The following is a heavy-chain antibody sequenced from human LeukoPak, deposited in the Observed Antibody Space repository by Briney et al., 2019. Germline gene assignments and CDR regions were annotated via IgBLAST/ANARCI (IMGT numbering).Heavy chain of an antibody. CDR3: ARVTGYVIGDNFDY. CDR1: GGSISSSNW. V-gene: IGHV4-4*02. D-gene: IGHD2-15*01. CDR2: IYHSGST. Sequence: SGTLSLTCAVSGGSISSSNWWSWVRQPPGKGLEWIGEIYHSGSTNYNPSLKSRVTISVDKSKNQFSLKLSSVTAADTAVYYCARVTGYVIGDNFDYWGQGTLVTVSS. J-gene: IGHJ4*02.